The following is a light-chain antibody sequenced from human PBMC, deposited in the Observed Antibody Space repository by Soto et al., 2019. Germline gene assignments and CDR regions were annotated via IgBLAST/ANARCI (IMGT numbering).Light chain of an antibody. CDR2: DAS. J-gene: IGKJ1*01. Sequence: DIQMTQSPSTLSASVVDRVTITCRASQSISSWLAWYQQKPGKAPKLLIYDASSLESGVPSRFSGSGSGTEFTLTISSLQPDDFATYYCQQYNSYSPWTFGQGTKVEI. V-gene: IGKV1-5*01. CDR1: QSISSW. CDR3: QQYNSYSPWT.